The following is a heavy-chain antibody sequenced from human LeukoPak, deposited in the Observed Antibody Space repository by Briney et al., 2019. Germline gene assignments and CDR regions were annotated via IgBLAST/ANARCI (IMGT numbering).Heavy chain of an antibody. CDR3: TARALGTWFSPADFDY. D-gene: IGHD3-10*01. CDR1: GFTFDKAW. J-gene: IGHJ4*02. V-gene: IGHV3-15*01. Sequence: PGGSLRLSCAASGFTFDKAWMSWVRQAPGKGLEWVGRTKNKTDGGTTDYAAPVKGRLTISRDASIDTLYLQMDSLNDEDTAVYYYTARALGTWFSPADFDYWGQGTLVTVSS. CDR2: TKNKTDGGTT.